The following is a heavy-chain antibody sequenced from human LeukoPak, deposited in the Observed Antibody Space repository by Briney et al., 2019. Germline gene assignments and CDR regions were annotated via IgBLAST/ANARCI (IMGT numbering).Heavy chain of an antibody. J-gene: IGHJ5*02. CDR3: ARDRVGARYETWFDP. V-gene: IGHV4-59*12. D-gene: IGHD1-26*01. Sequence: SETLSLTCTVSGGSISSSYWNWIRQPSGKGLEWIGYIFYSGSPNYNPSLKSRVTISVDTSKNQFSLKLSSVTAADTAVYYCARDRVGARYETWFDPWGQGTLVTVSS. CDR2: IFYSGSP. CDR1: GGSISSSY.